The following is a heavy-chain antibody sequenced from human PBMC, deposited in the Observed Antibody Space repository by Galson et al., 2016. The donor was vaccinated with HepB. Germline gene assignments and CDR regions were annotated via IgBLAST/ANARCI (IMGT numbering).Heavy chain of an antibody. V-gene: IGHV3-23*01. J-gene: IGHJ4*02. CDR1: GFTFSAYA. D-gene: IGHD6-25*01. CDR2: IGYSAAHT. Sequence: SLRLSCAASGFTFSAYAMSWVRQAPGKGLEWVAGIGYSAAHTYYADSVKGRFTISRDNSKNTLYLQMNSLRADDTAVYYFYAHSTGFGDHWGQGTLVTVSS. CDR3: YAHSTGFGDH.